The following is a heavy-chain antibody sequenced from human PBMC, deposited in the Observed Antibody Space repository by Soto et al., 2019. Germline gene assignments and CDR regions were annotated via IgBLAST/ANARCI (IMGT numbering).Heavy chain of an antibody. V-gene: IGHV5-51*03. Sequence: EVQLVQSGAEGKKPEESLKISCKGSGYNFAGYWIGWVRQMTGKGLEGMGIVYPGNSDAIYSPSFQGQVTISVDKSINTAYLQWSSLKASDTVMYYSARQIAHVRWALFAYGGQGTPVTVSS. CDR3: ARQIAHVRWALFAY. D-gene: IGHD1-26*01. CDR1: GYNFAGYW. CDR2: VYPGNSDA. J-gene: IGHJ4*02.